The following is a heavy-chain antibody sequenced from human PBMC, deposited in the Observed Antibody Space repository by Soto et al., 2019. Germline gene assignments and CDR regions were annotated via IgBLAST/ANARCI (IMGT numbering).Heavy chain of an antibody. CDR2: IVVGSGNT. Sequence: SVKVSCKASGFTFTSSAMQWVRQARGQRLEWIGWIVVGSGNTNYAQKFQERVTITRDMSTSTAYMELSSLRSEDTAVYYCAAGVVPAAPFDYWGQGTLVTVSS. J-gene: IGHJ4*02. D-gene: IGHD2-2*01. CDR3: AAGVVPAAPFDY. V-gene: IGHV1-58*02. CDR1: GFTFTSSA.